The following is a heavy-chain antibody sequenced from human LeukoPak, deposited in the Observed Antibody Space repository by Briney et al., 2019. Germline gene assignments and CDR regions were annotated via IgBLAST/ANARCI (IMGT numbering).Heavy chain of an antibody. CDR3: AKPRGSGWFPFDY. Sequence: PGGSLRLSCAASGFTFDDYAMDWVRQAPGKGLEWVSLITGDGRNTYYADSVEGRFTISRDNSKNSLYLQMNSLRIEDTALYYCAKPRGSGWFPFDYWGQGTLVTVSS. CDR2: ITGDGRNT. V-gene: IGHV3-43*02. CDR1: GFTFDDYA. J-gene: IGHJ4*02. D-gene: IGHD6-19*01.